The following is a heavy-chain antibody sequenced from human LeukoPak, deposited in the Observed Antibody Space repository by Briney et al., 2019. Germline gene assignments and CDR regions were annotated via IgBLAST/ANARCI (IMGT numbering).Heavy chain of an antibody. D-gene: IGHD5-18*01. V-gene: IGHV3-21*01. CDR2: ISSSSYI. Sequence: GGSLRLSCAASGFTFSSYSMNWVRQAPGKGLEWVSSISSSSYIYYADSVKGRFTISRDSAKTSLYLQMNSLRAEDTAVYYCARDLSGVTGYTYGRGIDYWGQGTLVTVSS. CDR1: GFTFSSYS. J-gene: IGHJ4*02. CDR3: ARDLSGVTGYTYGRGIDY.